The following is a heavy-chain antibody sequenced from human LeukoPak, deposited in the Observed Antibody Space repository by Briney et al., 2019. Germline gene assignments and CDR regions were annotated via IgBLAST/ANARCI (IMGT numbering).Heavy chain of an antibody. CDR2: IYHSGST. D-gene: IGHD3-22*01. CDR3: ARVNYYDSSGSVDAFDI. Sequence: PSETLSLTCTVSGGSIRSSYYYWGWIRQPPGTGLEWIGYIYHSGSTYYNPSLKSRVTISVDRSKNQFSLKLSSVTAADTAVYYCARVNYYDSSGSVDAFDIWGQGTMVTVSS. V-gene: IGHV4-30-2*01. CDR1: GGSIRSSYYY. J-gene: IGHJ3*02.